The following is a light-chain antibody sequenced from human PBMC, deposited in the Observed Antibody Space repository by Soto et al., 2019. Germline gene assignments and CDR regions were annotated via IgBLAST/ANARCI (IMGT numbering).Light chain of an antibody. CDR3: QQHNSFPLT. CDR1: QDITDD. CDR2: DST. Sequence: DIQMTQSPSSLSASVGDRITMTCRTSQDITDDLGWNRQKPGKAPERLIYDSTRLQSGVPSRFSGNGSGTEFTLTVSGLQPEDFATYYCQQHNSFPLTFGGGTKVEIK. J-gene: IGKJ4*01. V-gene: IGKV1-17*01.